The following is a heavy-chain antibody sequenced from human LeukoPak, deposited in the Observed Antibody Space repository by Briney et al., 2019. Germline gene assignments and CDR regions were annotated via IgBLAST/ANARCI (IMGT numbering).Heavy chain of an antibody. CDR1: GGSISSYY. CDR2: IYYSGST. Sequence: SETLSLTCTVSGGSISSYYWSWIRQPPGKGLEWIGYIYYSGSTNYNPSLKSRVTISVDTSKNQFSLKLSSVTAADTAVYYCARAEGYGSGSYYIKGRGGYYFDYWGQGTLVTVSS. CDR3: ARAEGYGSGSYYIKGRGGYYFDY. J-gene: IGHJ4*02. V-gene: IGHV4-59*01. D-gene: IGHD3-10*01.